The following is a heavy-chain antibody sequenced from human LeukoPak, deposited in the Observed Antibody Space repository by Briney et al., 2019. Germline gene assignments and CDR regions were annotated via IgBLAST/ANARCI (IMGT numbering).Heavy chain of an antibody. CDR1: GYTFTSYG. V-gene: IGHV1-18*01. J-gene: IGHJ6*02. CDR3: ARDVVVVPAAILSDPYYYYGMDV. D-gene: IGHD2-2*02. Sequence: SVKGSSKASGYTFTSYGISWVRQAPGQGLGWMGWISAYNGNTNYAQKLQGRVTTTTDTSTSTAYMKLRSLRSDHTGVYYCARDVVVVPAAILSDPYYYYGMDVWGQGTTVTVSS. CDR2: ISAYNGNT.